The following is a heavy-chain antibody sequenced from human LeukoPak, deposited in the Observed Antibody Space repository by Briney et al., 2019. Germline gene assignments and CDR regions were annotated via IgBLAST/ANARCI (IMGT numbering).Heavy chain of an antibody. Sequence: SETLSLTCTVSGVSISSGDYYWSWIRQPPGKGLEWIGYIYYSGSTYYNPSLKSRVTISVDTSKNQFSLKLSSVTAADTAVYYCAREAYSSGYYTYGMDVWGQGTTVTVSS. D-gene: IGHD3-22*01. V-gene: IGHV4-30-4*01. CDR2: IYYSGST. CDR3: AREAYSSGYYTYGMDV. CDR1: GVSISSGDYY. J-gene: IGHJ6*02.